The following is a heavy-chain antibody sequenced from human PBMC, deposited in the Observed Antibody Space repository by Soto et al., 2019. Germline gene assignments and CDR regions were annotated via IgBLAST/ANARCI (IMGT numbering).Heavy chain of an antibody. CDR2: IYYNGNT. J-gene: IGHJ4*02. D-gene: IGHD3-10*01. CDR1: SGSISNDGYY. Sequence: QVQLQESGPGLVKPSQTLSLTCTVSSGSISNDGYYWSWIRQHPGKGLEWIGYIYYNGNTFSNPSLKSRVTISVDTSKNQFSLKVTSVTAADTAVYYCARKGQYGSGSYFEPLNYWGQGILVTVSS. CDR3: ARKGQYGSGSYFEPLNY. V-gene: IGHV4-31*03.